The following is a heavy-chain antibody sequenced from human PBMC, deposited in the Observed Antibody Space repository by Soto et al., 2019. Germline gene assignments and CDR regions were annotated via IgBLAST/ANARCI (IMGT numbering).Heavy chain of an antibody. J-gene: IGHJ4*01. CDR3: ARGGQKNLYTSIGP. V-gene: IGHV3-23*01. D-gene: IGHD2-8*01. CDR1: GFTFSSYA. Sequence: PGGSLRLSCAASGFTFSSYAMCWVRQAPGKGLEWVSSISVSGDRTFYADSVKGRFTMTSDSASKTAYMELRGLTPDDTAIYYCARGGQKNLYTSIGPWGQGTLVTVSS. CDR2: ISVSGDRT.